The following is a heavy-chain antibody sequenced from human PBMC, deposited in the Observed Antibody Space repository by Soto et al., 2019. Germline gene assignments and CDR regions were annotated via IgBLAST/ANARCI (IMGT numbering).Heavy chain of an antibody. D-gene: IGHD7-27*01. J-gene: IGHJ3*02. CDR1: GFTFSGSA. V-gene: IGHV3-73*01. Sequence: GGSLRLSCAASGFTFSGSAMHWVRQASGKGLEWVGRIRSKANSYATAYAASVKGRFTISRDDSKNTAYLQMNSLKTEDTAVYYCTRLPTGDRWGDDAFDIWGQGTMVTVSS. CDR3: TRLPTGDRWGDDAFDI. CDR2: IRSKANSYAT.